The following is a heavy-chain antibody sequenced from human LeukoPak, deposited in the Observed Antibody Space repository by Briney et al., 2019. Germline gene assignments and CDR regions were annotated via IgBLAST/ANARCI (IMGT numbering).Heavy chain of an antibody. Sequence: ASVRVSCKASGYTFPSYFMHWVRQAPGQGLEWMRIINPTGGSTTYAQKFQGRVTMTRDTSTSTVYMELSSLRSDDTAVYYCARTAARRFDYWGQGTLVTVSS. D-gene: IGHD6-6*01. CDR2: INPTGGST. CDR1: GYTFPSYF. V-gene: IGHV1-46*01. J-gene: IGHJ4*02. CDR3: ARTAARRFDY.